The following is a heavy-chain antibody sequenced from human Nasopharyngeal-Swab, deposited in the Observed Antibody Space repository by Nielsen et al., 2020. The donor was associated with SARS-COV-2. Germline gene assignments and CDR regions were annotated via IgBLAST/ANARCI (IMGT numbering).Heavy chain of an antibody. CDR1: GGSISSYY. J-gene: IGHJ6*03. CDR3: ARISPSYYDILTGYYGYYYMDV. Sequence: SETLSLTCTVSGGSISSYYWSWSRQPPGKGLEWIGYIYYSGSTNYNPSLKSRVTISVDTSKNQFSLKLSSVTAADTAVYYCARISPSYYDILTGYYGYYYMDVWGKGTTVTVSS. D-gene: IGHD3-9*01. CDR2: IYYSGST. V-gene: IGHV4-59*01.